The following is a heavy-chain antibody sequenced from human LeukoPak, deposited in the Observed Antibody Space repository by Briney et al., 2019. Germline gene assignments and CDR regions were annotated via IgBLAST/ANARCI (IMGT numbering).Heavy chain of an antibody. V-gene: IGHV5-51*01. CDR3: ARHGLDSSPFDY. Sequence: GESLQVSCKGSGYSFTSYWIGWVRQLPGKGLEWMGIIYPGDSDTRYSPSFQGQVTISADKSISTAYLQWSSLKASDTAMYYCARHGLDSSPFDYWGQGTLVTLSS. CDR1: GYSFTSYW. J-gene: IGHJ4*02. D-gene: IGHD3-22*01. CDR2: IYPGDSDT.